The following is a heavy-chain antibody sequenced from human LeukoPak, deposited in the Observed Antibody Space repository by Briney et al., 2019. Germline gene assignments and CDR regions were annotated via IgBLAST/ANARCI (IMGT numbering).Heavy chain of an antibody. J-gene: IGHJ3*02. D-gene: IGHD5-12*01. Sequence: PGGSLRLSCAASGFTLSDHYIDWVRHAPGKGLEWVGRSGNKADSYTTEYAASVNGRFTISRDGSKNSLYLQMNSLKSEDTAVYYCSRGYSGVSVYAFDIWGPGTMVTVSS. V-gene: IGHV3-72*01. CDR2: SGNKADSYTT. CDR3: SRGYSGVSVYAFDI. CDR1: GFTLSDHY.